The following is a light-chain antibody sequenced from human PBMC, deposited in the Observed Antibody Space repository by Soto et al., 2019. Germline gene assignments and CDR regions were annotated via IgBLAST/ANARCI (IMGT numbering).Light chain of an antibody. CDR1: QSVLYSSNNKNC. J-gene: IGKJ2*01. CDR2: WAS. Sequence: DIVMTQSPDSLVVSLGERATINCKSSQSVLYSSNNKNCLAWYQQKPGQPPKLLIFWASTRESGVPDRFSGSGSGTDFTLTISSLQAEDVAVYYCQQYSTVPYTFGPGTKLEIK. V-gene: IGKV4-1*01. CDR3: QQYSTVPYT.